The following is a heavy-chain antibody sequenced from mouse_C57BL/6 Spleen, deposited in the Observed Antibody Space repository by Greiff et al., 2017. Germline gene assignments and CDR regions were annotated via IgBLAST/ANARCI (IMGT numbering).Heavy chain of an antibody. V-gene: IGHV1-53*01. CDR3: ARAKYYGSSYHYYFDD. J-gene: IGHJ2*01. CDR1: GYTFTSYW. Sequence: QVQLKQPGTELVKPGASVKLSCKASGYTFTSYWMHWVKQRPGQGLEWIGNINPSNGGTNYNEKFKGKATLTVDKSSSTAYMQLSSLTSEDSAVYYCARAKYYGSSYHYYFDDWGTGTTLTVSS. D-gene: IGHD1-1*01. CDR2: INPSNGGT.